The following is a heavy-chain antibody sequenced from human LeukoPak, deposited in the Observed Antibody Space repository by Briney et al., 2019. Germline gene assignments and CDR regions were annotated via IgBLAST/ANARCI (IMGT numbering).Heavy chain of an antibody. CDR1: GFTLSNYP. Sequence: GGSPRLSCAASGFTLSNYPMGWVRQAPVKGLEWLSAIGEEKSGSWTKSADSVKGRFTISRDNSENTLYLQMDSLTVEDTAVYYCAKAGVISGWDYWGQGVLVTVSS. CDR2: IGEEKSGSWT. J-gene: IGHJ4*02. V-gene: IGHV3-23*01. D-gene: IGHD3-3*02. CDR3: AKAGVISGWDY.